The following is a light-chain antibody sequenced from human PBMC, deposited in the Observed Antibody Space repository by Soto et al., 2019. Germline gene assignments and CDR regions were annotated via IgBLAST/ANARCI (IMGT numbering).Light chain of an antibody. CDR3: QQYYGTPYT. J-gene: IGKJ2*01. Sequence: DIVMTQSPDSLAVSLGERATINCKSSQSVFYSSNNKNYLAWYQQKPGQHPKLLIYWASTRESGVPDRFSGSGSGTDFTLTISGLQAEDVAVYYCQQYYGTPYTFGQGTKLEIQ. CDR2: WAS. V-gene: IGKV4-1*01. CDR1: QSVFYSSNNKNY.